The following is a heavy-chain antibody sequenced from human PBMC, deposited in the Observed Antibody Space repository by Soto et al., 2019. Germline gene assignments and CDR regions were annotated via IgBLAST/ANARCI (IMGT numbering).Heavy chain of an antibody. CDR2: IIPIFGTA. J-gene: IGHJ4*02. CDR3: ARDRYDSRGRGCY. CDR1: GGTFSSYA. V-gene: IGHV1-69*12. D-gene: IGHD3-22*01. Sequence: QVQLVQSGAEVKKPGSSVKVSCKASGGTFSSYAISWVRQAPGQGLEWMGGIIPIFGTANYAQKFQGRVKITADESTGPAYRELSSVRSEDTAVYYCARDRYDSRGRGCYWGQGPLVTVSS.